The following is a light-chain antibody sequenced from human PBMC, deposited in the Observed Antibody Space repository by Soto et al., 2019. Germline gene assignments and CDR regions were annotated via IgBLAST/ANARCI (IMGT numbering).Light chain of an antibody. J-gene: IGLJ7*01. CDR3: SSYTSSSTLV. CDR2: EVS. CDR1: SSDVGGYNY. Sequence: QSALTQPASVSGSPGQSITISCTGTSSDVGGYNYVSWYQQHPGKAPKLMICEVSNRPSGVSNRFSGSKSGNTASLTISGLQAEDEADYYCSSYTSSSTLVFGTGTQLTVL. V-gene: IGLV2-14*01.